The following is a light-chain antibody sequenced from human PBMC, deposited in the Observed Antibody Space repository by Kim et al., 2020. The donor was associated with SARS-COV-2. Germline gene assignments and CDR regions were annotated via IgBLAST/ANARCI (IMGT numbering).Light chain of an antibody. J-gene: IGKJ3*01. V-gene: IGKV1-27*01. CDR3: QKYNSAPFT. CDR2: AAS. CDR1: QGSSNY. Sequence: ASVGDRVTITCRASQGSSNYLAWYQQKPGKVPKLLIYAASTLQSGVPSRFSGSGSGTDFTLTISSLQPEDVATYYYQKYNSAPFTFGPGTKVDIK.